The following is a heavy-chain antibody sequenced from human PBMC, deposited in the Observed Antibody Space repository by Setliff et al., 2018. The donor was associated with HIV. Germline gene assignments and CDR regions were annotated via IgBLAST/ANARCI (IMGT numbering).Heavy chain of an antibody. D-gene: IGHD3-3*01. V-gene: IGHV4-59*08. J-gene: IGHJ4*02. CDR2: IYHSGGT. CDR1: GGSMSPYY. CDR3: ARVPFTTGFDY. Sequence: SETLSLTCTVSGGSMSPYYWSWIRQPPGRGLEWIGNIYHSGGTHYNPSLRSRVTISVDTSKNHFSLKLSSVTAADTAVFYCARVPFTTGFDYWGQGILVTVSS.